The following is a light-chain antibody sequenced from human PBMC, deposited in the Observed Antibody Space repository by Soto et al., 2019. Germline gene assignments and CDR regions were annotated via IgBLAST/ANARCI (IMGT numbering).Light chain of an antibody. J-gene: IGKJ1*01. CDR2: SIS. CDR1: QSVSSSY. Sequence: EVLLTQSQGTLSLSPGERATLCCMASQSVSSSYLAWYQQKPGQAPRLLIYSISSRATGIPDRFSGSGSGTDFTLTISRLEPEDFAVYYCQQYISSPLTFGQGTKVDIK. V-gene: IGKV3-20*01. CDR3: QQYISSPLT.